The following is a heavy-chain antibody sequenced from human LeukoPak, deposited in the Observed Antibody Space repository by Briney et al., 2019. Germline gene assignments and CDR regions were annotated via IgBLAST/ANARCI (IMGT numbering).Heavy chain of an antibody. Sequence: GGSLRLSCAASGFTVSSNYMSWVRQAPGKGLEWVPVIFSVGGTYYADSVKGRFTISRDSSKNTLYLQMNSLRADDTAVYYCARGGGRGFLGYWGQGTLVTVSS. CDR3: ARGGGRGFLGY. V-gene: IGHV3-53*01. J-gene: IGHJ4*02. CDR1: GFTVSSNY. D-gene: IGHD3-16*01. CDR2: IFSVGGT.